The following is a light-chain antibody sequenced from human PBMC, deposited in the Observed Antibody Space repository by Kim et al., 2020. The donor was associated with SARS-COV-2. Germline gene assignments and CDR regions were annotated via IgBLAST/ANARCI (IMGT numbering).Light chain of an antibody. CDR3: QQSYSTPYT. CDR2: AAS. Sequence: DIQMTQSPSSLSASVGDRVTIPCRASQSISRNLNWYQQKSGKAPKLLIYAASSLQSGVPSRFSGSGSGTDFTLSISSLQPEDFATYYCQQSYSTPYTFGQGTKLEI. V-gene: IGKV1-39*01. J-gene: IGKJ2*01. CDR1: QSISRN.